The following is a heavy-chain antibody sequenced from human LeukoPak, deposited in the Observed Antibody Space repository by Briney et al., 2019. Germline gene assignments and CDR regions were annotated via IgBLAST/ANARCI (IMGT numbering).Heavy chain of an antibody. V-gene: IGHV3-48*02. D-gene: IGHD6-19*01. CDR2: IISTSSTM. CDR3: ARDRDSSGRTFDY. J-gene: IGHJ4*02. CDR1: GFTFSSYS. Sequence: GGSLRLSCAVSGFTFSSYSMNWVRQAPGKGLEWVSYIISTSSTMYYADSVKGRFSISRDNAKNSLYLQVNSVRDEDTAVYYCARDRDSSGRTFDYWGQGTLVTVS.